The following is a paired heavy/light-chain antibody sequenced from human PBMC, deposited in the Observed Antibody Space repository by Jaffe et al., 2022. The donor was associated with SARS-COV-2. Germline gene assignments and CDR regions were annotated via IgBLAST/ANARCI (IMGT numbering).Light chain of an antibody. CDR2: DTS. V-gene: IGKV3-15*01. Sequence: EVVMTQSPATLSVSPGERATLSCRASQSARTTLAWYQQRPGQAPRLLIYDTSTRASGIPARFSGSGSGTDFTLTITSLQSEDFAVYYCQQYTEWPWTFGQGTKVEIK. CDR1: QSARTT. CDR3: QQYTEWPWT. J-gene: IGKJ1*01.
Heavy chain of an antibody. CDR1: GFTFSAYW. D-gene: IGHD6-19*01. V-gene: IGHV3-74*03. J-gene: IGHJ6*02. CDR3: VRRIAVAGCLDV. CDR2: ISGDGSTT. Sequence: EVQLVESGGGLVQPGGSLRLSCEVSGFTFSAYWMHWVRQAPGKGPVCVSRISGDGSTTAYADSVKGRFTISRDNAKNTLYLQMGSLRAEDSAVYYCVRRIAVAGCLDVWGQGTTVTVSS.